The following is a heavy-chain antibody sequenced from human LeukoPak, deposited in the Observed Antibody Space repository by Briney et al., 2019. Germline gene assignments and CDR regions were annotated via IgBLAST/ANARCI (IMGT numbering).Heavy chain of an antibody. D-gene: IGHD2-15*01. CDR1: GGSVSSGSYY. Sequence: SETLSLTCTVSGGSVSSGSYYWGWIRQPPGKGLEWIGYIHYSGSTNYNPSLKSRVTISVDTSKNQFSLKLSSVTAADTAVYYCARDHANCSGGSCYLGKFDYWGQGTPVTVSS. CDR3: ARDHANCSGGSCYLGKFDY. CDR2: IHYSGST. J-gene: IGHJ4*02. V-gene: IGHV4-61*01.